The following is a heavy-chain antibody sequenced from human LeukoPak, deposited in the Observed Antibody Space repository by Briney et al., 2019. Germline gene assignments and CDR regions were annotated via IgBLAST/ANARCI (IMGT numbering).Heavy chain of an antibody. D-gene: IGHD5-24*01. J-gene: IGHJ3*02. CDR2: IYYSGST. Sequence: PSETLSLTCTVSGGSISSSSNYWGWIRQPPGKGLEWIGSIYYSGSTYYNPSLKSRVTISVDTSKNQFSLKLSSVTAADTAVYYCARDFQRWLQHRSPGAFDIWGQGTMVTVSS. CDR1: GGSISSSSNY. CDR3: ARDFQRWLQHRSPGAFDI. V-gene: IGHV4-39*07.